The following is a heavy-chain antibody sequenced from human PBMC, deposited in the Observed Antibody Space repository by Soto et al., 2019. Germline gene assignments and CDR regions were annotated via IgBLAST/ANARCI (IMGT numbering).Heavy chain of an antibody. D-gene: IGHD2-8*01. J-gene: IGHJ6*02. Sequence: QVQLVQSGAEVKKPGASVKVSCKASGYTFTSYGISWVRQAPGPGLEWMGWISAYNGNTNYAQKFQGRVTMTTDTSTSTAYMELRSLRSDDTAVYYCARGGKYCTNGVCSGYGMAVWGQGTTVTVSS. CDR3: ARGGKYCTNGVCSGYGMAV. V-gene: IGHV1-18*01. CDR2: ISAYNGNT. CDR1: GYTFTSYG.